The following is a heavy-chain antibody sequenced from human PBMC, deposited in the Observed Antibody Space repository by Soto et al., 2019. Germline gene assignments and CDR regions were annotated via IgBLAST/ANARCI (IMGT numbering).Heavy chain of an antibody. CDR2: TFYRSKWNN. Sequence: PSQTLSLTCAISGDSVSNNGAAWNWIRQSPSRGLKWLGRTFYRSKWNNEYALSVESRIIINPDISKNQFSLQLNSVTAEDTAVYYCARDRGQCSGGRCYRHYYGVDVWGQGTTVTVSS. CDR1: GDSVSNNGAA. D-gene: IGHD2-15*01. CDR3: ARDRGQCSGGRCYRHYYGVDV. V-gene: IGHV6-1*01. J-gene: IGHJ6*02.